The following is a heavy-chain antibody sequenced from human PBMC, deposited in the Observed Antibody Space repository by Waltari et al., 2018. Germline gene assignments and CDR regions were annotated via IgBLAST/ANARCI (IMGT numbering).Heavy chain of an antibody. CDR3: AKLMRDILTGPDY. V-gene: IGHV3-23*01. Sequence: EVQLLESGGGLVQPGRPLRLTCVASGFTLIDYAMGWVRKAPGKGLEGVSILSRSGKVKSYADAVKGRFSIARDTSKNTLYLHMSSLRVEDTAVYYCAKLMRDILTGPDYWGQGTLVTVSS. J-gene: IGHJ4*02. CDR2: LSRSGKVK. CDR1: GFTLIDYA. D-gene: IGHD3-9*01.